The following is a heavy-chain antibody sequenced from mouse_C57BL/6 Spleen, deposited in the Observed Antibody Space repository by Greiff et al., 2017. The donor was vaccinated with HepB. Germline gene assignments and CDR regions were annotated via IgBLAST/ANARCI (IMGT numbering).Heavy chain of an antibody. Sequence: VQGVESGPELVKPGASVKISCKASGYAFSSSWMNWVKQRPGKGLEWIGRIYPGDGDTNYNGKFKGKATLTADKSSSTAYMQLSSLTSEDSAVYFCAREITTGYFDVWGTGTTVTVSS. CDR3: AREITTGYFDV. CDR2: IYPGDGDT. V-gene: IGHV1-82*01. CDR1: GYAFSSSW. D-gene: IGHD1-1*01. J-gene: IGHJ1*03.